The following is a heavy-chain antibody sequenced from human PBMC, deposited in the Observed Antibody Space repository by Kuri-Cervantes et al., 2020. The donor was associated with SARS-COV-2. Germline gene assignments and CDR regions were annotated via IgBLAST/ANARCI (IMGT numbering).Heavy chain of an antibody. J-gene: IGHJ6*03. V-gene: IGHV4-4*07. CDR3: AREVLLWFGELSYMDV. D-gene: IGHD3-10*01. CDR1: GGSFSGYY. CDR2: IYTSGST. Sequence: SETLSLTCAVYGGSFSGYYWSWSRQPPGKGLEWIGRIYTSGSTNYNPSLRSRVTMSVDTSKNQFSLKLSSVTAADTAVYYCAREVLLWFGELSYMDVWGKGTTVTVSS.